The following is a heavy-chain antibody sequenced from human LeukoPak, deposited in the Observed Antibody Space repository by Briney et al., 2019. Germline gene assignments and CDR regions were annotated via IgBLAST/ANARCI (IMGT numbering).Heavy chain of an antibody. CDR3: AKDISYDILTGYSGLDY. V-gene: IGHV3-23*01. D-gene: IGHD3-9*01. CDR1: GFTLSSYE. J-gene: IGHJ4*02. Sequence: GGSLRLSCTVSGFTLSSYEMSWIRQAPGRGLEWVSSIDYSGGSSYYADSVKGRFTISRDNAKNSLYLQMNSLRAEDTALYYCAKDISYDILTGYSGLDYWGQGTLVTVSS. CDR2: IDYSGGSS.